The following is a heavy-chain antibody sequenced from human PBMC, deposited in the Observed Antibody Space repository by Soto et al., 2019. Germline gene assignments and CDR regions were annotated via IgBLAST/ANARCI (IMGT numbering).Heavy chain of an antibody. D-gene: IGHD6-13*01. CDR1: GYSFSSHA. CDR2: IIPVFGTP. J-gene: IGHJ4*02. Sequence: QVQLEQSGSEVKKSGSSVKVSCKASGYSFSSHAITCVRQAPGQGLEWMGGIIPVFGTPSYAQKFQGRVTMSADKSTNTSYLELRSLSSEVTAVYYCARGGALSTSWYWGDGLDSWGQGTQVTVSS. V-gene: IGHV1-69*06. CDR3: ARGGALSTSWYWGDGLDS.